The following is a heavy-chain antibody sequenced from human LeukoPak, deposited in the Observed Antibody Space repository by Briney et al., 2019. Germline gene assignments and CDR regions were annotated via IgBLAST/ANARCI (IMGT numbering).Heavy chain of an antibody. CDR2: INHRGST. J-gene: IGHJ4*02. CDR3: ARQSGSSTWSSDY. CDR1: GGSFNGYY. V-gene: IGHV4-34*01. D-gene: IGHD6-13*01. Sequence: SETLSLTCAVYGGSFNGYYWSWIRQPPGKGLEWIGEINHRGSTNYNPSLKSRVTISVDTPKNQFSLNLGSVTAADTAVYYCARQSGSSTWSSDYWGQGTLVTVSS.